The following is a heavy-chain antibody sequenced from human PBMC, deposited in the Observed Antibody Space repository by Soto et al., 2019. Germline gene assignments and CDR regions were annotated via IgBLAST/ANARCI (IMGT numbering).Heavy chain of an antibody. Sequence: GASVKVSCKASGYTFTGYYMHWVRQAPGPGLEWMGWINPNSGGTNYAQKFQGWVTMTRDTSISTAYMELRSLRSDDTAVYYCARRSSSSSSYYYYGMDVWGQGTTVTVSS. CDR1: GYTFTGYY. J-gene: IGHJ6*02. V-gene: IGHV1-2*04. CDR2: INPNSGGT. D-gene: IGHD6-6*01. CDR3: ARRSSSSSSYYYYGMDV.